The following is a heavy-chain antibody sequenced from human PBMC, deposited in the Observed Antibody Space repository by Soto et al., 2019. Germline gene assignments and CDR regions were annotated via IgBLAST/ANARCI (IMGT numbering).Heavy chain of an antibody. V-gene: IGHV1-18*04. CDR2: ISGYSGNT. J-gene: IGHJ6*02. Sequence: ASVKVSCKASGYTFRSYGIDWVRQAPGQGLEWMGWISGYSGNTNHAQKFQGGVTMTTDIFTSTAYMELRSLRSDDTAVYYCARSSARGSYGPDCNGMDVWGPGTTVTVSS. CDR3: ARSSARGSYGPDCNGMDV. CDR1: GYTFRSYG. D-gene: IGHD5-18*01.